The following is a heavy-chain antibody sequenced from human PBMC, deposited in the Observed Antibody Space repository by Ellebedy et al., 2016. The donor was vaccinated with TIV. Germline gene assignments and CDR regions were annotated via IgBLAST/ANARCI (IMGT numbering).Heavy chain of an antibody. Sequence: SETLSLXCAVYGGSFSGYYWSWIRQPPGKGLEWIGEINHSGSNNYNPSLKSRVTISVDTSKNQFSLKLSSVTAADTAVYYCARKTSPDYGPPRGYFDYWGQGTLVTVSS. J-gene: IGHJ4*02. D-gene: IGHD4-17*01. CDR3: ARKTSPDYGPPRGYFDY. V-gene: IGHV4-34*01. CDR2: INHSGSN. CDR1: GGSFSGYY.